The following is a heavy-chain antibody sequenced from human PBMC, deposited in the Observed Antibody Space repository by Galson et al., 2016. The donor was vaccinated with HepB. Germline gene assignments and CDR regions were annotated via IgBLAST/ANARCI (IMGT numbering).Heavy chain of an antibody. CDR1: GFTFSIYA. CDR2: IETSGAT. CDR3: TRGKSLWTMPWNYGLDV. Sequence: SLRLSCAASGFTFSIYAMHWVRQATGKGLEWVSAIETSGATYYQDSVKGRFTIPRENGENSLYLQMDSLRAGDTAVYYCTRGKSLWTMPWNYGLDVWGKGTTVTVSS. J-gene: IGHJ6*04. V-gene: IGHV3-13*01. D-gene: IGHD2-2*01.